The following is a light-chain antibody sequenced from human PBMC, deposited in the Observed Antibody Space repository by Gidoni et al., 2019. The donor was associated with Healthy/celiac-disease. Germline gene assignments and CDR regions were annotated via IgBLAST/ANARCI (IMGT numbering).Light chain of an antibody. J-gene: IGKJ2*01. CDR2: AAF. CDR1: QDISSW. CDR3: QQDNSFPYT. V-gene: IGKV1-12*01. Sequence: DIQLTKSPSSVSASVGDTVTITCRAIQDISSWLAWYQQKPGKVPKLLIYAAFTLQIGVPSRFSGSGSGTDFTLTNNNLQAEDFAAYYCQQDNSFPYTFGQGTKLEIK.